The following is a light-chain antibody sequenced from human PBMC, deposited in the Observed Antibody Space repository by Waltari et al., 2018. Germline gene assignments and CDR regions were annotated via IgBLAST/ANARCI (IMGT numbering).Light chain of an antibody. Sequence: SSELTQDPAVSVALGQTVRITCQGDSLRSYYASWYQQKPGQAPVRVIYGKNNRPSGIPDRFSGSSSGNTASLTITGAQAEDEADYYCNSRDSSGNHPVVFGGGTKLTVL. CDR1: SLRSYY. V-gene: IGLV3-19*01. J-gene: IGLJ2*01. CDR2: GKN. CDR3: NSRDSSGNHPVV.